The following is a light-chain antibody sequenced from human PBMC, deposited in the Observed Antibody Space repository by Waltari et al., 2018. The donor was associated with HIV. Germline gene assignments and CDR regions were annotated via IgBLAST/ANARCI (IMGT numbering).Light chain of an antibody. CDR3: QQYYSLPIT. CDR2: WAS. CDR1: QTGIYNVHNKNY. Sequence: ILMTQSPDSMGVSLGARPAILCTSTQTGIYNVHNKNYLAWYQQKPGQPLRLLIDWASTRESGVPDRFSGSGSGTDFTLTITSLQAEDVAVYYCQQYYSLPITFGQGTRLEIK. J-gene: IGKJ5*01. V-gene: IGKV4-1*01.